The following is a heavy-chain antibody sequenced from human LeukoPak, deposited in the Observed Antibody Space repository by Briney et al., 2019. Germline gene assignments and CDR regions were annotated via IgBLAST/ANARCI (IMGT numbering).Heavy chain of an antibody. CDR2: IYYSGTT. Sequence: SETLSLTCTVSGYSISSGYYWGWIRQPPGKGLEWIGGIYYSGTTYYNPSLKSRVTILVDTSKNQFSLKLSSVTAADTAVYYCARGDYGDYSYYFDYWGQGTLVTVSS. CDR1: GYSISSGYY. CDR3: ARGDYGDYSYYFDY. J-gene: IGHJ4*02. V-gene: IGHV4-38-2*02. D-gene: IGHD4-17*01.